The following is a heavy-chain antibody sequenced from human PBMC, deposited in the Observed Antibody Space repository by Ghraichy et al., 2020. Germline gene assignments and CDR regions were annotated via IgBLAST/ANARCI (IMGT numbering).Heavy chain of an antibody. Sequence: GGSLRLSCAASGFTFSSYWMSWVRQAPGKGLEWVANIKQDGSEKYYVDSVKGRFTISRDNAKNSLYLQMNSLRAEDTAVYYCARDGIWFGELPLYFDLWGRGTLVTVSS. CDR2: IKQDGSEK. J-gene: IGHJ2*01. CDR1: GFTFSSYW. V-gene: IGHV3-7*03. D-gene: IGHD3-10*01. CDR3: ARDGIWFGELPLYFDL.